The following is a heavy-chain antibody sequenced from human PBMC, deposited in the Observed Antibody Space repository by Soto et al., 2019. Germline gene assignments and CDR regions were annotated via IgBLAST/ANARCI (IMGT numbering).Heavy chain of an antibody. D-gene: IGHD4-4*01. V-gene: IGHV1-69*13. J-gene: IGHJ6*02. CDR2: IIHIFGTA. Sequence: SVEVSCKXSGGSFSSYAISWVRQAPGQGIEWMGGIIHIFGTANYAQKLQGRVTITADESTSPAYMELSSVRSEDTAVYYCARPFALVTTKAGMDVWGQGTTVTVSS. CDR3: ARPFALVTTKAGMDV. CDR1: GGSFSSYA.